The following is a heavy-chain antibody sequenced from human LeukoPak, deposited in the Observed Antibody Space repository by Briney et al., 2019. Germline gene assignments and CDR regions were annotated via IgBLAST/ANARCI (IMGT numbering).Heavy chain of an antibody. CDR3: ARDWGPAIYGGYDY. V-gene: IGHV3-33*01. CDR2: IWYDGSNK. CDR1: GFTFSSYG. J-gene: IGHJ4*02. Sequence: GGSLRLSCAASGFTFSSYGMHWVRQAPGKGLEWVAVIWYDGSNKYYADSVKGRFTISRDNAKNSLYLQMNSLRAEDTAVYYCARDWGPAIYGGYDYWGQGTLVTVSS. D-gene: IGHD5-12*01.